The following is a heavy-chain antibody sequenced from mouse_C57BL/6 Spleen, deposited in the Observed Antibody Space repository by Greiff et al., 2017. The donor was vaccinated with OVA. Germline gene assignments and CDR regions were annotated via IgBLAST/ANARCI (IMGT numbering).Heavy chain of an antibody. CDR3: ASHYGSSGDWFAY. CDR1: GFSLTSYA. V-gene: IGHV2-9-1*01. Sequence: VMLVESGPGLVAPSQSLSITCTVSGFSLTSYAISWVRQPPGKGLEWLGVIWTGGGTNYNSALKSRLSISKDNSKSQVFLKMNSLQTDDTARYYCASHYGSSGDWFAYWGQGTLVTVSA. D-gene: IGHD1-1*01. CDR2: IWTGGGT. J-gene: IGHJ3*01.